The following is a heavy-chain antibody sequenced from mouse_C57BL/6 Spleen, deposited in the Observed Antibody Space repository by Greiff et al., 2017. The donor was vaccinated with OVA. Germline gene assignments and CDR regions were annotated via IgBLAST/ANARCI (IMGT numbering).Heavy chain of an antibody. CDR2: IHPNSGST. D-gene: IGHD4-1*01. Sequence: QVQLKQPGAELVKPGASVKLSCKASGYTFTSYWMHWVKQRPGQGLEWIGMIHPNSGSTNYNEKFKSKATLTVDKSSSTAYMQLSSLTSEDSAVYYCAELGLYYFDYWGQGTTLTVSS. CDR1: GYTFTSYW. V-gene: IGHV1-64*01. J-gene: IGHJ2*01. CDR3: AELGLYYFDY.